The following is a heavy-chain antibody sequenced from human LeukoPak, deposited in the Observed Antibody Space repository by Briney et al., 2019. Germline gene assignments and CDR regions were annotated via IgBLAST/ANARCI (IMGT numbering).Heavy chain of an antibody. CDR2: ISSSSSYI. CDR3: VRVGFGELFAPHAFDI. J-gene: IGHJ3*02. V-gene: IGHV3-21*01. Sequence: GGSLRLSCAASGFTFSSYSMNWVRQAPGKGLEWVSSISSSSSYIYYADSVKGRFTISRDNAKNSLYLQMNSLRAEDTAVYYCVRVGFGELFAPHAFDIWGQGTMVTVSS. D-gene: IGHD3-10*01. CDR1: GFTFSSYS.